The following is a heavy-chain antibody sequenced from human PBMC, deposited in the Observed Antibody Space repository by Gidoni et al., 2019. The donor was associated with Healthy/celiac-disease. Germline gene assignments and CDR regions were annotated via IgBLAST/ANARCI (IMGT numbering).Heavy chain of an antibody. CDR3: ARTLRYSSGWLYYYYGMDV. V-gene: IGHV2-26*01. J-gene: IGHJ6*02. CDR1: GFSLSNARMG. CDR2: IFSNDEK. D-gene: IGHD6-19*01. Sequence: QVTLKESGPVLVKPTETLTLTCTVSGFSLSNARMGVSWIRQPPGKALEWLAHIFSNDEKSYSTSLKSRLTISKDTSKSQVVLTMTNMDPVDTATYYCARTLRYSSGWLYYYYGMDVWGQGTTVTVSS.